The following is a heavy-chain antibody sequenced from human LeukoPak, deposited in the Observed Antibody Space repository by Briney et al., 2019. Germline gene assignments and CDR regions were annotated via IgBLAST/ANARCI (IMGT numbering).Heavy chain of an antibody. D-gene: IGHD3-10*01. V-gene: IGHV3-48*03. CDR1: GFTFSSYE. Sequence: PGGSLRLSCAASGFTFSSYEMNWVRQAPGKGLEWVSYISSSGSTIYYADSVKGRFAISRDNAKNSLYLQMNSLRAEDTAVYYCAKDWRGMEYRWFGELLDCMDVWGKGTTVTISS. CDR3: AKDWRGMEYRWFGELLDCMDV. CDR2: ISSSGSTI. J-gene: IGHJ6*04.